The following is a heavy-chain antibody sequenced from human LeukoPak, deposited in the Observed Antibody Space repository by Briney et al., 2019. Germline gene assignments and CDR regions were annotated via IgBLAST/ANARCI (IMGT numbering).Heavy chain of an antibody. CDR2: IYYSGST. Sequence: SETLSLTCTVSGGSISSSSYYWGWIRQPPGKGLEWIGSIYYSGSTYYNPSLKSRVTISVDTSKNQFSLKLSSVTAADTAVYYCARDRRNEYFDYWGQGTLVTVSS. D-gene: IGHD1-14*01. CDR1: GGSISSSSYY. J-gene: IGHJ4*02. V-gene: IGHV4-39*07. CDR3: ARDRRNEYFDY.